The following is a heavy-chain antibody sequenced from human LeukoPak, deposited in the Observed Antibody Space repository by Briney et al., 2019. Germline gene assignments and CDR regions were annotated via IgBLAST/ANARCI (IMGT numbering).Heavy chain of an antibody. J-gene: IGHJ6*04. CDR3: ARDLGGYSGYDSYYYYYGMDV. Sequence: GGSLGLSWAASGFTFSSYSMNWVGQAPGKGLEWFSSIGIISGYIYYADSVKGRFTISRDNAKNSLYLQMNSLRAEDTAVYYCARDLGGYSGYDSYYYYYGMDVWGKGTTVTVSS. CDR1: GFTFSSYS. D-gene: IGHD5-12*01. V-gene: IGHV3-21*01. CDR2: IGIISGYI.